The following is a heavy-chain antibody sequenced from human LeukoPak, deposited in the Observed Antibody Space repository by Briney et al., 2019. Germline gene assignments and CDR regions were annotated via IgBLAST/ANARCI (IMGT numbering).Heavy chain of an antibody. J-gene: IGHJ4*02. Sequence: GGSLRLSCAASGFTFDDYAMHWVRQAPGKGQEWVSGISWNSGSIGYADSVKGRFTISRDNAKNSLYLQMNSLRAEDMALYYCAKSYSSSWGNLDYWGQGTLVTVSS. CDR3: AKSYSSSWGNLDY. CDR1: GFTFDDYA. V-gene: IGHV3-9*03. D-gene: IGHD6-13*01. CDR2: ISWNSGSI.